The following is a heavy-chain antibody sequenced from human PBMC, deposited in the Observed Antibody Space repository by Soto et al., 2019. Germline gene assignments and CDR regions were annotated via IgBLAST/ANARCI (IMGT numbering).Heavy chain of an antibody. V-gene: IGHV1-24*01. Sequence: ASVKVSCKVSGYTLTELSMHWVRQAPGKGLEWMGGFDPEDGETIYAQKFQGRVTMTEDTSTDTAYMELSSLRSEDTAVYYCATFRGRTAGNHPRDYWGQGTLVTVSS. CDR2: FDPEDGET. CDR1: GYTLTELS. J-gene: IGHJ4*02. D-gene: IGHD6-13*01. CDR3: ATFRGRTAGNHPRDY.